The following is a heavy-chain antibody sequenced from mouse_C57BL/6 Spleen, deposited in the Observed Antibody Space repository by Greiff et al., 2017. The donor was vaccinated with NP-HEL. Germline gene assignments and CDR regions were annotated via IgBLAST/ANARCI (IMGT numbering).Heavy chain of an antibody. J-gene: IGHJ4*01. V-gene: IGHV1-72*01. CDR3: ARWPPYGNYDAMDY. Sequence: QVQLKQPGAELVKPGASVKLSCKASGYTFTSYWMHWVKQRPGRGLEWIGRIDPNSGGTKYNEKFKSKATLTVDKPSSTAYMQLSSLTSEDSAVYYCARWPPYGNYDAMDYWGQGTSVTVSS. D-gene: IGHD2-1*01. CDR2: IDPNSGGT. CDR1: GYTFTSYW.